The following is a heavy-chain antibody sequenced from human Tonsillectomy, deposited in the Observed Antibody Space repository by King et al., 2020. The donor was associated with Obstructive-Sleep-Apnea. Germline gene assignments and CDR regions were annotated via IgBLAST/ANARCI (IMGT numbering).Heavy chain of an antibody. V-gene: IGHV4-38-2*02. CDR2: IYHSGST. Sequence: QLQESGPGLVRSSETLSLTCTVSGYSISSGLYWGWIRQPPGKGLEWIGCIYHSGSTYSNPSLKSRVSISVDTSKNQFSLKLRSVTAADTAVYYCARGLGVEYNWFDPWGQGTLVIVSS. J-gene: IGHJ5*02. D-gene: IGHD3-16*01. CDR3: ARGLGVEYNWFDP. CDR1: GYSISSGLY.